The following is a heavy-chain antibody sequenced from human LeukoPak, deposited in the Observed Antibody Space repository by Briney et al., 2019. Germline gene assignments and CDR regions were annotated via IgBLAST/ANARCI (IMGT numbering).Heavy chain of an antibody. Sequence: SETLSLTCTVSDGSISGYYWSWIRQPAGKRLEWIGRIYTSGSTTYNPSLKSRVTISVDKSKNQFSLKVSSVTAADTAVHYCARGDNWNDRYWFDYWGQGTLVTVSS. D-gene: IGHD1-1*01. CDR2: IYTSGST. J-gene: IGHJ4*02. CDR3: ARGDNWNDRYWFDY. V-gene: IGHV4-4*07. CDR1: DGSISGYY.